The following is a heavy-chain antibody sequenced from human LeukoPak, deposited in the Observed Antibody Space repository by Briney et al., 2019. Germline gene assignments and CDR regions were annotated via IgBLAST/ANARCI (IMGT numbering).Heavy chain of an antibody. D-gene: IGHD6-13*01. V-gene: IGHV3-53*01. CDR2: IYSGGST. CDR1: AFTVSSNY. Sequence: GGSLRLSCAASAFTVSSNYMSWVRQAPGKGLEWVSVIYSGGSTYYADSVKGRFTISRDNSKNTLYLQMNSLRADDTAVYYCSRVAAAAGLVIDYWGQGTLVTVSS. CDR3: SRVAAAAGLVIDY. J-gene: IGHJ4*02.